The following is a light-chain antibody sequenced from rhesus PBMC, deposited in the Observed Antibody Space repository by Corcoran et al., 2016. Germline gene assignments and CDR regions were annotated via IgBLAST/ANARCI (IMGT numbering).Light chain of an antibody. CDR3: QQYDGLPPT. Sequence: DIQMTQSPSSLSASVGDKVTIPCHASQGISSWLAWSQQKPGNAPKPLIYAASSLKSGVPSRFSGSGSGKYDTLTISSLQPEDFATYSCQQYDGLPPTFGQGTKLEIK. J-gene: IGKJ1*01. CDR2: AAS. V-gene: IGKV1-19*01. CDR1: QGISSW.